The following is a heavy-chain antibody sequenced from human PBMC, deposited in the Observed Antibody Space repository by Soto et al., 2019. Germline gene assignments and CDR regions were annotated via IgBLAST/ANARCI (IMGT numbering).Heavy chain of an antibody. CDR2: IIPILGIA. Sequence: SVKVSCKASGGTFSSYTISWVRQAPGQGLEWMGRIIPILGIANYAQKFQGRVTITADKSTSTAYMELSSLRSEDTAVYYCATILVVNNRAPFDPWGQGTLVTVSS. J-gene: IGHJ5*02. V-gene: IGHV1-69*02. CDR1: GGTFSSYT. D-gene: IGHD3-22*01. CDR3: ATILVVNNRAPFDP.